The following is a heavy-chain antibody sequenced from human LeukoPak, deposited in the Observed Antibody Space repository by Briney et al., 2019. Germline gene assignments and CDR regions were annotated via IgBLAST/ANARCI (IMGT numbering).Heavy chain of an antibody. V-gene: IGHV3-23*01. J-gene: IGHJ5*02. CDR3: AKDSSYDFWSGYSGFDP. CDR2: ISGSGGST. D-gene: IGHD3-3*01. CDR1: GFTFSGYA. Sequence: GGSLRLSCAASGFTFSGYAMSWVRQAPGKGLEWVSAISGSGGSTYYADSVKGRFTISRDNSKNTLYLQMNSLRAEDTAVYYCAKDSSYDFWSGYSGFDPWGQGTLVTVSS.